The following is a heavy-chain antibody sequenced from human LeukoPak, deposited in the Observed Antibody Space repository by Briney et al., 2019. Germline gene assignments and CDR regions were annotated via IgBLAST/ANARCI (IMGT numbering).Heavy chain of an antibody. CDR3: AKDAPKFDDSDADGPAYYFDS. V-gene: IGHV3-7*03. J-gene: IGHJ4*02. CDR1: GFTFSSYW. Sequence: PGGSLRLSCAASGFTFSSYWMSWVRQAPGKGLEWVANIKQDGSEKYYVDSVKGRFIISRDNSKNSLYLQMNSLRVEDTALYYCAKDAPKFDDSDADGPAYYFDSWGQGTLVTVSS. CDR2: IKQDGSEK. D-gene: IGHD2-15*01.